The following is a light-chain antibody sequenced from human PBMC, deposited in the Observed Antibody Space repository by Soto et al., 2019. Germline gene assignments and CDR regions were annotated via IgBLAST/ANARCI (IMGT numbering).Light chain of an antibody. CDR2: EVN. CDR1: SSDVGDYNY. CDR3: GSYTSSSTLV. V-gene: IGLV2-14*01. J-gene: IGLJ1*01. Sequence: QSVLTQPAAVSGSPGQSITISCTGSSSDVGDYNYVSWYQQHPDSAPQLMIYEVNNRPSGVSNRFSGSKSGNTAPLTISGLQAEDEADYYCGSYTSSSTLVFGTGTKVTVL.